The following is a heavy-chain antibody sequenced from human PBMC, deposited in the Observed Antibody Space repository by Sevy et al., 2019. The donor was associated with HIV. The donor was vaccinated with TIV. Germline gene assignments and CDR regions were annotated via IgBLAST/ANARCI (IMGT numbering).Heavy chain of an antibody. D-gene: IGHD3-3*01. Sequence: SETLSLTCTVSGGSISSYYWSWIRQPPGKGLEWIGYIYYSGSTNYNPSLKSRVTISVDTSKNQFSLKLSSVTAADTAVYYGARDYDFWSGPPSGWFDPWGQGTLVTVSS. J-gene: IGHJ5*02. CDR1: GGSISSYY. CDR2: IYYSGST. CDR3: ARDYDFWSGPPSGWFDP. V-gene: IGHV4-59*13.